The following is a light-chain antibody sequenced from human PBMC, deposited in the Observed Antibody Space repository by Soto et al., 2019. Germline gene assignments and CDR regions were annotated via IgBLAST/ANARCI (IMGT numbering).Light chain of an antibody. V-gene: IGKV3-15*01. Sequence: EIELTQSPATLSVSPGERATITCRASQSVSSNLAWYQQRPGQAPKLLIYGASTRATGIPARFSGSGSGTEIALTISSLQLEAFAFASCQHYRNSPSTYTFGQGTKVEVK. J-gene: IGKJ2*01. CDR3: QHYRNSPSTYT. CDR1: QSVSSN. CDR2: GAS.